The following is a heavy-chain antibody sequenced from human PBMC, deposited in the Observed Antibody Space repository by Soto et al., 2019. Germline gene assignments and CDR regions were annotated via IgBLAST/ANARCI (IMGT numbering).Heavy chain of an antibody. D-gene: IGHD3-22*01. Sequence: RGESLKISCKGSGYSFTSYWIGWVRQMPGKGLEWMGIIYPGDSDTRYSPSFQGQVTISADKSISTAYLQWSSLKASDTAMYYCARHYFYDSSGKRTYYFDYWGQGTLVTVSS. J-gene: IGHJ4*02. V-gene: IGHV5-51*01. CDR3: ARHYFYDSSGKRTYYFDY. CDR2: IYPGDSDT. CDR1: GYSFTSYW.